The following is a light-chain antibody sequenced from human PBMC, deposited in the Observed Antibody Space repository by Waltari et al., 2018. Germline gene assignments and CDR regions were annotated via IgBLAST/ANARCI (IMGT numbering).Light chain of an antibody. CDR1: QGVFHTNKKNY. CDR3: QQYYSTPYT. J-gene: IGKJ2*01. V-gene: IGKV4-1*01. CDR2: WAS. Sequence: DIVMTQSRDSLAWSLGERATINCKSRQGVFHTNKKNYLAWYQQKPRQPPKLLIYWASTRASGVPDRFSGGGYGTDFTLAISSLQAEDVAVYYCQQYYSTPYTFGQGTKVEIK.